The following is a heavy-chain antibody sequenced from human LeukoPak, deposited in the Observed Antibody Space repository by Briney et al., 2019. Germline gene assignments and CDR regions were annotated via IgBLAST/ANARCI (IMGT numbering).Heavy chain of an antibody. CDR1: GGSISSYY. D-gene: IGHD2-15*01. V-gene: IGHV4-4*07. CDR2: IYTSGST. J-gene: IGHJ4*02. Sequence: KSSETLSLTCTVSGGSISSYYWSWIRQPAGKGLEWIGRIYTSGSTNYNPSLKSRVTMSVDTSKNQFSLKLSSVTAADTAVYYCARDGPYCSDGSCYSFPDYWGQGTLVTVSS. CDR3: ARDGPYCSDGSCYSFPDY.